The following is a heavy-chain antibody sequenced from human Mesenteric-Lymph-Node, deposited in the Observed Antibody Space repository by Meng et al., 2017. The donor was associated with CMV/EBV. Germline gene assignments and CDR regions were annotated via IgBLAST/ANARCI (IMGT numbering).Heavy chain of an antibody. D-gene: IGHD2/OR15-2a*01. CDR2: IRYDGSNK. Sequence: GESLKISCAASGFTFSSYGMHWVRQAPGKGLEWVAFIRYDGSNKYYADSVKGRFTISRDNSKNTLYLQMNSLRAEDTAVYYCARDGGYLAGTTWVAFDIWGQGTMVTVSS. V-gene: IGHV3-30*02. J-gene: IGHJ3*02. CDR1: GFTFSSYG. CDR3: ARDGGYLAGTTWVAFDI.